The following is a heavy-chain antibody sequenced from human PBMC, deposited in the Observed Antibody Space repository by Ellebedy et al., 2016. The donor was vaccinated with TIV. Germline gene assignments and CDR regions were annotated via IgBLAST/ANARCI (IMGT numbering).Heavy chain of an antibody. Sequence: GESLKISXEASGFTFNLYWMTWVRLAPGKGLDWVANIHQDGSDKYYVDSVKGRFTISRGNTKNSLYLQMNSLRAEDTAVYYCARQFTAYSYGFDLWGRGTMVTVSS. CDR1: GFTFNLYW. J-gene: IGHJ3*01. CDR2: IHQDGSDK. V-gene: IGHV3-7*01. D-gene: IGHD4-11*01. CDR3: ARQFTAYSYGFDL.